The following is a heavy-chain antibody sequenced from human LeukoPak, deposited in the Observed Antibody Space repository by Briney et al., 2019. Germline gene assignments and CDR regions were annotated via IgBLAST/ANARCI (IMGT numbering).Heavy chain of an antibody. V-gene: IGHV3-21*01. Sequence: GECLALSCAASGLTFSSYSMNWVRQAPGKGLEWVSSISSSGSYIYYADSVKGRFTISRDNAKNSMYLQMNSLRAEDTAVYYCARGALYDDILTGIDYWGQGTLVTVSP. CDR1: GLTFSSYS. J-gene: IGHJ4*02. D-gene: IGHD3-9*01. CDR3: ARGALYDDILTGIDY. CDR2: ISSSGSYI.